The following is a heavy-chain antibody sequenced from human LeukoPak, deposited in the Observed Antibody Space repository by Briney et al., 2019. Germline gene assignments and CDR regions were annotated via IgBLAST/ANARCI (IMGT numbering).Heavy chain of an antibody. D-gene: IGHD1-26*01. CDR1: GYTFTGYD. CDR2: MNPDTGDT. J-gene: IGHJ4*02. CDR3: TRGSLSGSSRDY. V-gene: IGHV1-8*02. Sequence: ASVRVSCKASGYTFTGYDINWVRRATGQGLEWMGWMNPDTGDTGYAQNFQGRVSMTRDTSIDTAYMELSGLTSEDTAVYFCTRGSLSGSSRDYWGQGTLVTVSS.